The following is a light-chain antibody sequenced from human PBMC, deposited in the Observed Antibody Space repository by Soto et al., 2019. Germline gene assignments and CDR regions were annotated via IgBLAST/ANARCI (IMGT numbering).Light chain of an antibody. V-gene: IGKV4-1*01. Sequence: DIVLTQSPDSLAVSLGERATINCKSSRSLLSISNNKDHLAWYQQQPGQPPKLLINWSSIRESGVPDRFSGSGSGSDFTLTICSLQSEDVTVYIGHQYYLLPTFGQGTEVHIK. CDR1: RSLLSISNNKDH. CDR3: HQYYLLPT. J-gene: IGKJ1*01. CDR2: WSS.